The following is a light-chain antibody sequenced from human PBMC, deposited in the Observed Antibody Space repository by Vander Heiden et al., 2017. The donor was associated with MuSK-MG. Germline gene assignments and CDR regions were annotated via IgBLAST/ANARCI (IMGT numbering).Light chain of an antibody. J-gene: IGLJ2*01. CDR1: SPNIGTGYD. CDR3: QSYDNYPSGHLV. Sequence: QSVLTQPPSVSGAPGQRGTVACTGSSPNIGTGYDVHWYTPLPATAPTLLIFSNTNRPSGVPDRFSGSTSGTSTSPAITGLQAEDEADYYCQSYDNYPSGHLVFGGGTKLTVL. CDR2: SNT. V-gene: IGLV1-40*01.